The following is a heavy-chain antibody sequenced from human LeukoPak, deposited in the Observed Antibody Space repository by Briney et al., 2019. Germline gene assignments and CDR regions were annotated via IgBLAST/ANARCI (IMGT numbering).Heavy chain of an antibody. CDR2: VYYTGST. CDR3: ARVSGRFTWYFDL. V-gene: IGHV4-59*08. J-gene: IGHJ2*01. CDR1: GGSISSYY. Sequence: SETLSLTCTVSGGSISSYYWSWVRQPPGKGLEWIGFVYYTGSTNYSPSLKSRVTISVDTSKNQFSLKLSSVTAADTAVYYCARVSGRFTWYFDLWGRGTLVTVSS.